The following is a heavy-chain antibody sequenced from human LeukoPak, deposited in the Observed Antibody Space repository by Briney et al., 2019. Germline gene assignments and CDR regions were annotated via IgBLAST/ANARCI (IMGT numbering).Heavy chain of an antibody. CDR2: IDANSANT. CDR3: ARKLVFPHYYYYYGMDV. J-gene: IGHJ6*02. V-gene: IGHV1-8*02. Sequence: ASVTVSCKASGYTFTTYGVSWVRQAPGQGLEWMGWIDANSANTNYVQKFQGRVTMTRNTSISTAYMELSSLRSEDTAVYYCARKLVFPHYYYYYGMDVWGQGTTVTVSS. D-gene: IGHD6-13*01. CDR1: GYTFTTYG.